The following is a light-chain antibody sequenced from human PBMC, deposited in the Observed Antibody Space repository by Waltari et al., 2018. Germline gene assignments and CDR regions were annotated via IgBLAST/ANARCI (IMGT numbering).Light chain of an antibody. Sequence: QSALTQPPSASGSPGQSVTIPCTGTSSDVGGYNYVSWYQQHPGKAPKLMIYEVSKRPSGFPDRFSGSKSGNTASLTVSGLQAEDEADYYCSSYAGSNNFGVFGTGTKVTVL. CDR1: SSDVGGYNY. V-gene: IGLV2-8*01. J-gene: IGLJ1*01. CDR3: SSYAGSNNFGV. CDR2: EVS.